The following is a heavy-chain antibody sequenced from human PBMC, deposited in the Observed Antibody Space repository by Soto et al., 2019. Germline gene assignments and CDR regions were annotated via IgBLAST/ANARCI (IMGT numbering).Heavy chain of an antibody. CDR1: GGSISSYD. CDR2: IYYSGST. CDR3: AGYTGRPITIFGVVHTWFAP. Sequence: PSETLSLTCTVSGGSISSYDWSLILQPPGKGLEWIGYIYYSGSTNYSPSLKSRVTISVDTSKNQFSLKLSSVTAADTAVYYCAGYTGRPITIFGVVHTWFAPWGQGTLVTVSS. J-gene: IGHJ5*02. V-gene: IGHV4-59*01. D-gene: IGHD3-3*01.